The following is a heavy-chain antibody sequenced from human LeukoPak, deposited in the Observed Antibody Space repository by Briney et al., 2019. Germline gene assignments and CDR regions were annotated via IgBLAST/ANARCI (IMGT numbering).Heavy chain of an antibody. CDR2: ISSSSSYI. CDR1: GFTFSSFG. J-gene: IGHJ4*02. D-gene: IGHD1-26*01. V-gene: IGHV3-21*01. Sequence: GGSLRLSCAASGFTFSSFGMNWVRQAPGKGLEWVSSISSSSSYIYYADSVKGRFTISRDNAKNSLYLQMNSLRAEDTAVYYCARDGGPIVGATESFDYWGQGTLVTVSS. CDR3: ARDGGPIVGATESFDY.